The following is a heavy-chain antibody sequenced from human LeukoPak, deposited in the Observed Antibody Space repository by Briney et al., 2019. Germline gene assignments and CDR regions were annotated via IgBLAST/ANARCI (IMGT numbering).Heavy chain of an antibody. CDR2: FDPEDGET. Sequence: GASVKVSCKVSGYTLTELSMHWVRQAPGKGLEWMGGFDPEDGETIYAQKFQGRVTMTEDTSTDTAYMELSSLRSEDTAVYYCATDLMSSSWYREYYFDYWGQGTLVTVSS. D-gene: IGHD6-13*01. CDR3: ATDLMSSSWYREYYFDY. J-gene: IGHJ4*02. CDR1: GYTLTELS. V-gene: IGHV1-24*01.